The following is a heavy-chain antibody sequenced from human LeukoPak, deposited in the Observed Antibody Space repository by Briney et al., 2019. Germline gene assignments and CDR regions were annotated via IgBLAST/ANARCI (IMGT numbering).Heavy chain of an antibody. CDR3: ARRKKWELHADH. V-gene: IGHV1-8*01. D-gene: IGHD1-26*01. J-gene: IGHJ4*02. Sequence: PAASVKVSCKASGYTFTSYDINWVRQATGQGLEWMGWMNPNSGNTGYAQKFQGRVTMTRNTSISTAYMELSSLRSEDTAVYYCARRKKWELHADHWGQGTLVTVSS. CDR1: GYTFTSYD. CDR2: MNPNSGNT.